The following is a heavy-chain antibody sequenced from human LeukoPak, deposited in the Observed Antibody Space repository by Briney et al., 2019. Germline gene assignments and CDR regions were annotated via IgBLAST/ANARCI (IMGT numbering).Heavy chain of an antibody. CDR1: GYTFTGYY. D-gene: IGHD1-26*01. CDR3: ARVPRSGTVTRGAFDI. Sequence: ASVKVSCKASGYTFTGYYMHWVRQAPGQGLEWMGWINPNSGGTNYAQKFQGRVTMTRDTSISTAYMELSRLGSDDTAVYYCARVPRSGTVTRGAFDIWGQGTMVTVSS. V-gene: IGHV1-2*02. CDR2: INPNSGGT. J-gene: IGHJ3*02.